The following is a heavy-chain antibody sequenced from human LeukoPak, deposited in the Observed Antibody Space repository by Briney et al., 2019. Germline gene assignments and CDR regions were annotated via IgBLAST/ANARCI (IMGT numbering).Heavy chain of an antibody. CDR1: GFTFSSYE. J-gene: IGHJ4*02. CDR2: ISSSGSTI. Sequence: GGSLRLSCAASGFTFSSYEMNWVRQAPGKGLEWVSYISSSGSTIYYADSVKGRFTISRDNAKNSLDLQMNSLRVEDTAVYYCAKVAKYYYGSETYYFFEHWGQGTPVTASS. V-gene: IGHV3-48*03. D-gene: IGHD3-10*01. CDR3: AKVAKYYYGSETYYFFEH.